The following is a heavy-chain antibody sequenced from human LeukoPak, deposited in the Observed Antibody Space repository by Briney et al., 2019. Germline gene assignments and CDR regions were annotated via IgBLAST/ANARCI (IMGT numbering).Heavy chain of an antibody. Sequence: ASVKVSCKASGYTFTSYDINWVRQATGQGLERMGWMNPNSGNTGYAQKFQGRVTMTRNTSISTAYMELSSLRSEDTAVYYCARGPRLYSYGYYYGMDVWGQGTTVTVSS. CDR3: ARGPRLYSYGYYYGMDV. V-gene: IGHV1-8*01. D-gene: IGHD5-18*01. CDR1: GYTFTSYD. J-gene: IGHJ6*02. CDR2: MNPNSGNT.